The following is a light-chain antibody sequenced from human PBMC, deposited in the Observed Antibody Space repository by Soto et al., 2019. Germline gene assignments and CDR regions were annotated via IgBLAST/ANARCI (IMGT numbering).Light chain of an antibody. CDR3: LFSYGGPRV. CDR1: TGDVTSGHF. CDR2: ETS. Sequence: QSVVTRESSLTVSPGGTVTLTCGSSTGDVTSGHFPYWFQQKPGQAPRTLIYETSNRHPWTPARFSGSLLGGKAALTLSGAQPEDEADYYCLFSYGGPRVFGGGTKLTVL. V-gene: IGLV7-46*01. J-gene: IGLJ3*02.